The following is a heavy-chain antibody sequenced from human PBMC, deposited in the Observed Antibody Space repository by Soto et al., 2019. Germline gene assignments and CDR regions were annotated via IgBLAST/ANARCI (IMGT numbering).Heavy chain of an antibody. CDR2: IYYSGST. CDR1: EGYLGIGSAC. D-gene: IGHD6-19*01. CDR3: ARLPGRAVAGTYFHY. J-gene: IGHJ4*02. V-gene: IGHV4-39*01. Sequence: TQSHRGTVAEGYLGIGSACWGWNRQPPGKGLEWIGRIYYSGSTYYNPSLKSRVTISVDTSKSQFSLKLSAVTAADTAVYYCARLPGRAVAGTYFHYWGQGTPVPVSS.